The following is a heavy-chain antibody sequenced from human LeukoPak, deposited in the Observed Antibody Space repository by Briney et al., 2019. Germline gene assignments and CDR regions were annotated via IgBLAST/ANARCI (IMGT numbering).Heavy chain of an antibody. Sequence: GGSLRLSCAASGFTFSSYAMSWVRQAPGKGLEWISGITDSGSSTFYADSVKGRFTISRDNSKSTLYLQMNSLRAEDTAVYYCAKDYARIFIYPLFDYWGQGTLVTVSS. V-gene: IGHV3-23*01. CDR2: ITDSGSST. CDR3: AKDYARIFIYPLFDY. D-gene: IGHD2-8*01. J-gene: IGHJ4*02. CDR1: GFTFSSYA.